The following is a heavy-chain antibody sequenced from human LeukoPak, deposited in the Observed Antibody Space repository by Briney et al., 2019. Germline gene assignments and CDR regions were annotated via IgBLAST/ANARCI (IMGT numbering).Heavy chain of an antibody. J-gene: IGHJ4*02. Sequence: SETLSLTCTVSGGSISSLYWSWIRQPPGKGLEWIGEINHSGSTNYNPSLKSRVTISVDTSKNQFSLKLSAVTAADTAVYYCASTRWDGYDSPYFDYWGQGTLVTVSS. V-gene: IGHV4-34*01. D-gene: IGHD5-12*01. CDR2: INHSGST. CDR1: GGSISSLY. CDR3: ASTRWDGYDSPYFDY.